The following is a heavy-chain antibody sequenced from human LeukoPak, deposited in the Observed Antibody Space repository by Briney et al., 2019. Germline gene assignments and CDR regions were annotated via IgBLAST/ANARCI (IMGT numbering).Heavy chain of an antibody. CDR3: ARDEANFYPTVGWFDP. J-gene: IGHJ5*02. CDR1: GGSISSSSYY. CDR2: IYYGGST. D-gene: IGHD2/OR15-2a*01. Sequence: SETLSLTCTVSGGSISSSSYYWGWIRQPPGKGLGWIGSIYYGGSTYYNPSLKSRVTISVDTSKNQFSLKLSSVTAADTAVYYCARDEANFYPTVGWFDPWGQGTLVTVSS. V-gene: IGHV4-39*07.